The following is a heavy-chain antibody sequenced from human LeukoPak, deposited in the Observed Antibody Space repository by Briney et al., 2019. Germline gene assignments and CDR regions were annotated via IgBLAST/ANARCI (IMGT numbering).Heavy chain of an antibody. D-gene: IGHD3-22*01. J-gene: IGHJ4*02. V-gene: IGHV1-46*01. CDR3: ARAKVLEPYYYDSSGYYYFDY. CDR1: GYTFTSYY. Sequence: RASVKVSCKASGYTFTSYYMHWVRQAPGQGLEWMGIINPSGGSTSYAQKFQGRVTMTRDTSTSTVYMELSSLRSEDTAVYYCARAKVLEPYYYDSSGYYYFDYWGQGTLVTVSS. CDR2: INPSGGST.